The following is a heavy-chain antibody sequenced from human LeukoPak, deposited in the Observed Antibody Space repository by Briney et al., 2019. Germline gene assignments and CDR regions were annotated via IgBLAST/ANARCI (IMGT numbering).Heavy chain of an antibody. V-gene: IGHV3-21*01. D-gene: IGHD3-10*01. Sequence: GGSLRLSCAASGFTFSSYAMSWVRQAPGKGLEWVSSISSSSSYIYYADSVKGRFTISRDNAKNSLYLQMNSLRAEDTAVYYCARGPYGSGSYYMDAWGKGTTVTISS. CDR1: GFTFSSYA. CDR3: ARGPYGSGSYYMDA. J-gene: IGHJ6*03. CDR2: ISSSSSYI.